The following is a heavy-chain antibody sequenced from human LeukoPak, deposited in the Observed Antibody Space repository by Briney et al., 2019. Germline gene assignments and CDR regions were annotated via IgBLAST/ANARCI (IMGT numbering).Heavy chain of an antibody. CDR3: ARYVVSGYVKNYYYYMDV. CDR1: GSSFTNYW. V-gene: IGHV5-51*01. Sequence: GESLKISCKGSGSSFTNYWIGWVRQMPGKGLEWMGIIYPGDSDTRYNPSFQGQVTISADKSITTAYLQWSSLKASDTAMYYCARYVVSGYVKNYYYYMDVWGKGTTVTVSS. J-gene: IGHJ6*03. CDR2: IYPGDSDT. D-gene: IGHD5-12*01.